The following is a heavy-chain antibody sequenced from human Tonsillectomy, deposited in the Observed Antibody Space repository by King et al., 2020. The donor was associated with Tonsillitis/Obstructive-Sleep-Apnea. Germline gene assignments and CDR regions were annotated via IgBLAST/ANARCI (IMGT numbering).Heavy chain of an antibody. D-gene: IGHD3-10*01. CDR2: LSGSGGST. V-gene: IGHV3-23*04. CDR3: ARSSIGMFRGVFIPSYSAY. J-gene: IGHJ4*02. Sequence: VQLVESGGGLVQPGGSLRLSCAASGLTFSGYAMSWVRQAPGKGLEWVSGLSGSGGSTHYADSVKGRFTISRDNSKNTLYLQMNSLRAEDTAVYYCARSSIGMFRGVFIPSYSAYWGQGTLVTVSS. CDR1: GLTFSGYA.